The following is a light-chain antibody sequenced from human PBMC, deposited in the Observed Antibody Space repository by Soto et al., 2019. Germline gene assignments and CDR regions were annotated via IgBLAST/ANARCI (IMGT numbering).Light chain of an antibody. J-gene: IGKJ2*01. CDR3: QHYDGSPLT. CDR1: QSVNSNY. CDR2: GVF. V-gene: IGKV3-20*01. Sequence: ETVLTQSPGTVSLSPGERATLSCRTSQSVNSNYLAWYQQKPGQAPRLLIYGVFNRATGIPDRFSGSGSGTDLTLTISGLEPEDSAVYYCQHYDGSPLTFGQGTKRDIK.